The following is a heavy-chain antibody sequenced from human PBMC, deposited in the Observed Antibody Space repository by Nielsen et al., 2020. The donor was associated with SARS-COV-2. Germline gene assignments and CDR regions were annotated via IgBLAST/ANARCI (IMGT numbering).Heavy chain of an antibody. Sequence: GGSLRLSCAASGFSFNTHAMDWVRQAPGKGLEWVSGISGRGHKSFYADSVKGRFTISRDNAKNTLYLQMNSPRAEDTAVYYCARVRVREQLVDDDAFDIWGQGTMVTVSS. CDR1: GFSFNTHA. V-gene: IGHV3-23*01. CDR2: ISGRGHKS. D-gene: IGHD6-13*01. CDR3: ARVRVREQLVDDDAFDI. J-gene: IGHJ3*02.